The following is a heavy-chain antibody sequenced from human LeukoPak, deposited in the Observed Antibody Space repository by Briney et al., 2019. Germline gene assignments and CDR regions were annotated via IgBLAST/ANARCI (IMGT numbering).Heavy chain of an antibody. CDR3: ARDTVTPYGMDV. D-gene: IGHD4-17*01. J-gene: IGHJ6*02. CDR1: GGSFSGYY. Sequence: PSETLSLTCAVYGGSFSGYYWSWIRQPPGKGLEWIGEINHSGSTNYNPSLKSRVTISVDTSKNQFSLKLSSVTAADTAVYYCARDTVTPYGMDVWGQGTTVTVSS. CDR2: INHSGST. V-gene: IGHV4-34*01.